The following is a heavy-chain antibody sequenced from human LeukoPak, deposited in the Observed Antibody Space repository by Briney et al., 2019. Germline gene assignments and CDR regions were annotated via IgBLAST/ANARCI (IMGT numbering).Heavy chain of an antibody. J-gene: IGHJ4*02. Sequence: SETLSLTCTVSGGSISSYYWSWIRQPPGKGLEWIGYIYYSGSTNYNPSLKSRVTISVDTSKNQFSLKLSSVTAADTAVYYCARMPDDYWSGYSRPFDYWGQGTLVTVSS. D-gene: IGHD3-3*01. CDR3: ARMPDDYWSGYSRPFDY. CDR2: IYYSGST. CDR1: GGSISSYY. V-gene: IGHV4-59*12.